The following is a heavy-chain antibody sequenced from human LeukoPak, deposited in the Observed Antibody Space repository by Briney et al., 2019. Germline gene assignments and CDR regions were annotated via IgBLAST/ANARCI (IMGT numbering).Heavy chain of an antibody. J-gene: IGHJ4*02. V-gene: IGHV1-8*03. Sequence: ASVTVSCKASGYTFTIYDINWVRQAAGQGREWMGWMNPNSGNTGYAQKFQRRLTITTNTSIPTAYMELSSLRSEDTAVYYCARGRMGAKGDFDYWGQGTLVTVSS. D-gene: IGHD1-26*01. CDR1: GYTFTIYD. CDR2: MNPNSGNT. CDR3: ARGRMGAKGDFDY.